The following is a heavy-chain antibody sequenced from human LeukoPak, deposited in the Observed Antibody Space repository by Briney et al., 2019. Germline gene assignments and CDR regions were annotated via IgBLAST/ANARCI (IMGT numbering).Heavy chain of an antibody. J-gene: IGHJ4*02. CDR3: AREAGYYDSSGYVY. V-gene: IGHV3-7*01. Sequence: GGSLRLSCAASGFTFSSYWMSWVRQAPGKGLEWVANIKQDGSEKYYVDSVKGRFTISRDNAKNSLYLQMNSLRAEDTAVYYCAREAGYYDSSGYVYWGQGTLVTVSS. D-gene: IGHD3-22*01. CDR2: IKQDGSEK. CDR1: GFTFSSYW.